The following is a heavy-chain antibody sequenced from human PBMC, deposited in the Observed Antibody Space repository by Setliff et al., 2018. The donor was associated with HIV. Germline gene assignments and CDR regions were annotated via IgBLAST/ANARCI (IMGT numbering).Heavy chain of an antibody. Sequence: SETLSLTCTVSYGSISGHYWTWIRQPPGKGLEWIGYIHHSGGTQYNPSLMSRLTMSVDSSKNQFSLSLSSVTAADTAVYYCARVLSNGWSGGVDYWGQGTLVTVSS. CDR3: ARVLSNGWSGGVDY. J-gene: IGHJ4*02. CDR2: IHHSGGT. CDR1: YGSISGHY. D-gene: IGHD6-19*01. V-gene: IGHV4-59*11.